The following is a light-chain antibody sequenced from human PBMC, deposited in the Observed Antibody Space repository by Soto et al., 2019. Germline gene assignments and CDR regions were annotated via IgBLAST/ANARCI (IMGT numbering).Light chain of an antibody. Sequence: QPVLTQSSSASASLGSSVKLTCTLSSGHSSYIIAWHQQQPGKAPRYLMKLEGSGSYNKGSGVPDRFSGSRSEADRYLTLSNVPFEDEADYYCETWDSNTRVFGGGTKLTVL. J-gene: IGLJ2*01. CDR2: LEGSGSY. CDR3: ETWDSNTRV. CDR1: SGHSSYI. V-gene: IGLV4-60*02.